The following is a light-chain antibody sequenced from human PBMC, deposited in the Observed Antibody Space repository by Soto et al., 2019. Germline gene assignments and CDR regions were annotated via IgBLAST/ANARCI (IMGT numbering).Light chain of an antibody. CDR3: VLYMGSGISV. CDR2: STN. J-gene: IGLJ3*02. V-gene: IGLV8-61*01. CDR1: SGSVSTSYY. Sequence: QAVVTQEPSFSVSPGGTVTLTCGLSSGSVSTSYYPSWYQQTPGQAPRTLIYSTNTRSSGVPDRVSGSNLGNKAALTITGAQAEDESDYFCVLYMGSGISVFGGGTKLTV.